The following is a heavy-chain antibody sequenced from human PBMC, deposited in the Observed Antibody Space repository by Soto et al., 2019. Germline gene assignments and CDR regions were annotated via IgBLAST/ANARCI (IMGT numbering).Heavy chain of an antibody. V-gene: IGHV3-74*03. Sequence: EVQLVESGGGLVQPGGSLRLSCAASGSTFSKYWMYWVRQAPGKGLVWVSRINGDGSSTTYGDSVKGRFTISRDNANNALHLQMNSLRAEDTALYYCARLGGTARLWYFDLWGRGTLVTVSS. J-gene: IGHJ2*01. D-gene: IGHD3-16*01. CDR2: INGDGSST. CDR3: ARLGGTARLWYFDL. CDR1: GSTFSKYW.